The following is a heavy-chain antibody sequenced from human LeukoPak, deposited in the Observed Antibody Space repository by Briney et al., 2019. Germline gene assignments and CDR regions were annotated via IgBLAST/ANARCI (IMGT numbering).Heavy chain of an antibody. CDR2: VYSTGSIT. CDR3: ARADGSGSYYTFSDYYYYMDV. CDR1: GGSIISSRNY. V-gene: IGHV4-39*07. J-gene: IGHJ6*03. Sequence: PSETLSLTCTVSGGSIISSRNYWGWVRQPPGKGLEWIGTVYSTGSITYSNPSLKSRVTISVDTSKNQFSLKLSSVTAADTAVYYCARADGSGSYYTFSDYYYYMDVWGKGTTVTVSS. D-gene: IGHD3-10*01.